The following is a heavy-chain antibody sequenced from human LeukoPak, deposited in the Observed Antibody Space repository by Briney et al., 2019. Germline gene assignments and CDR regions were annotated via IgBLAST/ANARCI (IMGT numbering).Heavy chain of an antibody. D-gene: IGHD1-26*01. Sequence: SVKVSFKASGGTFSSYAISWVRQAPGQGLEWMGGIIPIFGTANYAQKFQGRVTITADESTSTAYMELSSLRSEDTAVYYCARDRVYSGSYLGAFDIWGQGTMVTVSS. CDR3: ARDRVYSGSYLGAFDI. CDR1: GGTFSSYA. J-gene: IGHJ3*02. V-gene: IGHV1-69*13. CDR2: IIPIFGTA.